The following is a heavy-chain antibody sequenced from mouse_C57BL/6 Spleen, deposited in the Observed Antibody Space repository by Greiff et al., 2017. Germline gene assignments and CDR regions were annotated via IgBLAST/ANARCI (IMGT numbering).Heavy chain of an antibody. V-gene: IGHV1-64*01. CDR3: ARKTKDAVDY. D-gene: IGHD1-3*01. Sequence: QVQLQQPGAELVKPGASVKLSCKASGYTFTSYWMHWVKQRPGQGLAWVGMIHPNRGSTNYTEKFTIKATLTIDKSSSTAYMHISMRSSDDSAYYYGARKTKDAVDYWGQGTLVTVSA. J-gene: IGHJ3*01. CDR1: GYTFTSYW. CDR2: IHPNRGST.